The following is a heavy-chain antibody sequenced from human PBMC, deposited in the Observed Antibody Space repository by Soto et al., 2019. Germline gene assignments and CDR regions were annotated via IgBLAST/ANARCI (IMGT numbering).Heavy chain of an antibody. CDR1: SYISHIYH. Sequence: GESLKISYEPSSYISHIYHISWVRQMPGKGLEWVGKIDPSDSGTMYRPSSRARITISVDKSINTAYLEWGRLKASDTAMYYCARDDYRGDYDFCGQGSSVSGSS. V-gene: IGHV5-10-1*01. CDR3: ARDDYRGDYDF. D-gene: IGHD5-12*01. J-gene: IGHJ4*02. CDR2: IDPSDSGT.